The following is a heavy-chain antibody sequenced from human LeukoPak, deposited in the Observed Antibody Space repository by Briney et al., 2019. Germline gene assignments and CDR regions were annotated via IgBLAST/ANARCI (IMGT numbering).Heavy chain of an antibody. Sequence: SGGSLRLSCAASGFTFSSFAMRWVRQAPGKGLEWVSSITGSGGSTYYADSVKGRFTISRDNSKNTVSLQMNSLRAEDTAVYYCATDGDTSGYYYLHYWGQGTLVTVSS. CDR2: ITGSGGST. J-gene: IGHJ4*02. D-gene: IGHD3-22*01. CDR3: ATDGDTSGYYYLHY. V-gene: IGHV3-23*01. CDR1: GFTFSSFA.